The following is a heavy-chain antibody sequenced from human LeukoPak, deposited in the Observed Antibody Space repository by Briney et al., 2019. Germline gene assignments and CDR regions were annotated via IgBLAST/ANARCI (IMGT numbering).Heavy chain of an antibody. J-gene: IGHJ4*02. D-gene: IGHD4-17*01. V-gene: IGHV1-69*13. CDR3: ARDSDYGDYVIDY. Sequence: SVKVSCKASGGTFSSYAISWVRQAPGQGLEWMGGIIPIFGTANYAQKFQGRVTITADESTSTAYMELSSLRSEDTAVYYRARDSDYGDYVIDYWGQGTLVTVSS. CDR1: GGTFSSYA. CDR2: IIPIFGTA.